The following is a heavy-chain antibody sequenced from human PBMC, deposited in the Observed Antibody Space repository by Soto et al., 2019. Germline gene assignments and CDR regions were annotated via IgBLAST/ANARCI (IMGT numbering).Heavy chain of an antibody. Sequence: SETLSLTCTVSGGSISSYYWSWIRQPPGKGLEWIGYIYYSGSTNYNPSLKSRVTISVDTSKNQFSLKLSSVTAADTAVYYCARHPNGGRYYFDYWGQGTLVTVSS. V-gene: IGHV4-59*08. CDR3: ARHPNGGRYYFDY. J-gene: IGHJ4*02. CDR2: IYYSGST. CDR1: GGSISSYY. D-gene: IGHD6-19*01.